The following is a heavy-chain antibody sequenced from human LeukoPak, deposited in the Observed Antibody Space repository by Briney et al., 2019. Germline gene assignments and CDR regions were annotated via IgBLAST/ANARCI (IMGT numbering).Heavy chain of an antibody. D-gene: IGHD6-19*01. CDR2: ISGSGGRT. J-gene: IGHJ4*02. Sequence: GGSLRLSCAASGFTFSSYAMMWLRQAPGRGLEWVSAISGSGGRTLYADSVKGRFTISRDNSKNTLYLQMNSLRAEDTAVYYCAKATVAGTGDFDYWGQGTLVTVSS. V-gene: IGHV3-23*01. CDR1: GFTFSSYA. CDR3: AKATVAGTGDFDY.